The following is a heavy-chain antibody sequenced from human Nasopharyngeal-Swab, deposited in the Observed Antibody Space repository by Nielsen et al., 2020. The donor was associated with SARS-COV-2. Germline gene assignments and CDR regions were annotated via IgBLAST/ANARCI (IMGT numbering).Heavy chain of an antibody. Sequence: SETLSLTCAVCGGSFSGSYWGWIRQPPGKGPEWIAEINHSGSTSYNPSLRSRVTLSVDTSMNQVSLAVSSVTAADTAVYYCARGLSGVVPAPILGLGPYYYYYYMDVWGKGTTVTVSS. CDR1: GGSFSGSY. V-gene: IGHV4-34*01. CDR3: ARGLSGVVPAPILGLGPYYYYYYMDV. D-gene: IGHD2-2*01. J-gene: IGHJ6*03. CDR2: INHSGST.